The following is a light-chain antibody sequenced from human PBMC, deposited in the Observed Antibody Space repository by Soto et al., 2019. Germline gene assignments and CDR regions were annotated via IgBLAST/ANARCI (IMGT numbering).Light chain of an antibody. Sequence: DIVLTQSPATLSLSPGEIATPSCRASQSVSSSLAWCQCNPGQAPRLLIYDASNRAPGIPARFSGSGSGTDFTLTISSLEPEDFAVYYFQQCSYWPPIFTFGPGTKVDIK. V-gene: IGKV3-11*01. CDR3: QQCSYWPPIFT. CDR1: QSVSSS. CDR2: DAS. J-gene: IGKJ3*01.